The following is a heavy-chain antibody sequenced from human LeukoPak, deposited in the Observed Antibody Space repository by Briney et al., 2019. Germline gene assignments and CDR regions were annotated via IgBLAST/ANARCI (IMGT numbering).Heavy chain of an antibody. CDR2: MNRDGSEK. CDR3: ARDGGIIRFGGQDV. D-gene: IGHD3-16*01. CDR1: GFTFSNYA. J-gene: IGHJ6*02. V-gene: IGHV3-7*01. Sequence: GGSLRLSCAASGFTFSNYAMSWVRQAPGKGLEWVANMNRDGSEKNYVDSMKGRITISRDNAKNSLYLQMNSLRVEDTAGYYCARDGGIIRFGGQDVWGQGTTVTVS.